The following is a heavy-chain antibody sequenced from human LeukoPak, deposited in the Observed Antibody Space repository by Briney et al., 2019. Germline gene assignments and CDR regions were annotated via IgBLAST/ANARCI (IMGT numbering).Heavy chain of an antibody. CDR2: VSGSGGST. V-gene: IGHV3-23*01. J-gene: IGHJ4*02. D-gene: IGHD2/OR15-2a*01. CDR1: GFTFSSYA. CDR3: AKEGTPEYGRSGY. Sequence: PGGSLRLSCAASGFTFSSYAMGWIRQAPGEGLEWVSAVSGSGGSTYYADSVKGRFTISRDNSKNTLYLQMNSLRAEDTAIYYCAKEGTPEYGRSGYWGQGTLVTVSS.